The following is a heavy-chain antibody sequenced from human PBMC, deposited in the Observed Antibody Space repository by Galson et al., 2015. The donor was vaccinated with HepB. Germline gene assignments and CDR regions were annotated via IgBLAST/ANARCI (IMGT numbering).Heavy chain of an antibody. CDR2: IYYSGST. CDR1: GGSISSGGYY. D-gene: IGHD2-15*01. J-gene: IGHJ4*02. V-gene: IGHV4-31*03. CDR3: ARGSSSWPSTPLIDY. Sequence: TLSLTCTVSGGSISSGGYYWSWIRQHPGKGLEWIGYIYYSGSTYYNPSLKSRVTISVDTSKNQFSLKLSSVTAADTAVYYCARGSSSWPSTPLIDYWGQGTLVTVSS.